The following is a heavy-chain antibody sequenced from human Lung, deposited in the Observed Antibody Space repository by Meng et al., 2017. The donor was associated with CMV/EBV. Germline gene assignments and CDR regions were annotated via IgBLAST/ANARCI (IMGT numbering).Heavy chain of an antibody. V-gene: IGHV3-53*01. CDR3: ARESYGMDV. CDR2: IYSGGST. J-gene: IGHJ6*02. CDR1: GFTVSGNY. Sequence: GGSXRLSCASSGFTVSGNYMNWVRQAPGKGLEWVSVIYSGGSTYYADSVKGRFTISRDNSKKTLYLQMNSLRAEDTAVYDCARESYGMDVWGQGATVTVSS.